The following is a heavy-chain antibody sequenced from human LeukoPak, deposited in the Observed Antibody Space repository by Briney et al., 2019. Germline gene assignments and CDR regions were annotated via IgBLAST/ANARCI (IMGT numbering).Heavy chain of an antibody. V-gene: IGHV1-69*13. CDR1: GYTFTGYY. CDR2: IIPIFGTA. J-gene: IGHJ5*02. D-gene: IGHD1-26*01. CDR3: ARKLRLGGNWFDP. Sequence: ASVKVSCKASGYTFTGYYMHWVRQAPGQGLEWMGGIIPIFGTANYAQKFQGRVTFTADESTSTAYMELSSLRSEDTALYYCARKLRLGGNWFDPWGQGTLVTVSS.